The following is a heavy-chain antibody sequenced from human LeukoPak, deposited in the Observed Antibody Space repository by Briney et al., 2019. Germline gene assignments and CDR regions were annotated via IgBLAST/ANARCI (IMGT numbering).Heavy chain of an antibody. D-gene: IGHD3-10*01. Sequence: GGSLRLSCTASGFTFSTYGMHWVRQAPGKGLEWVTFIRYGGSNKDYADSVKGRFTISRDNSKNTLYLQMNSLRAEDTAVYYCASGLVRGVVVRYWGQGTLVTVSS. CDR1: GFTFSTYG. CDR2: IRYGGSNK. J-gene: IGHJ4*02. CDR3: ASGLVRGVVVRY. V-gene: IGHV3-30*02.